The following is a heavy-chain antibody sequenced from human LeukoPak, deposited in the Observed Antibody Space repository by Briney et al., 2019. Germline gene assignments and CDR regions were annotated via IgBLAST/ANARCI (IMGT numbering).Heavy chain of an antibody. D-gene: IGHD1-1*01. CDR2: IYHSGST. V-gene: IGHV4-38-2*02. CDR1: GYSISSGYY. CDR3: ATETTGTTGRAWDY. J-gene: IGHJ4*02. Sequence: SETLSLTCTVSGYSISSGYYWGWIRQPPGKGLEWIGSIYHSGSTYYNPSLKSRVTISVDTSKNQFSLKLSSVTAADTAVYYCATETTGTTGRAWDYWGQGTLVTVSS.